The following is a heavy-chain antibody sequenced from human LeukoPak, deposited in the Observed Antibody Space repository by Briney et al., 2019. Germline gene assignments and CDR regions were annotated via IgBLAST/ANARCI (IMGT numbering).Heavy chain of an antibody. CDR1: GFTFSSYA. Sequence: GGSLRLSCAASGFTFSSYAMSWVRQAPGKGLEWVSAVSGSGGSTYYADSVKGRFTISRDNSKNTLYLQMNSLRAEDTAVYYCAKVYLAAASASYYFDYWGQGTLVTVSS. CDR3: AKVYLAAASASYYFDY. J-gene: IGHJ4*02. D-gene: IGHD6-13*01. CDR2: VSGSGGST. V-gene: IGHV3-23*01.